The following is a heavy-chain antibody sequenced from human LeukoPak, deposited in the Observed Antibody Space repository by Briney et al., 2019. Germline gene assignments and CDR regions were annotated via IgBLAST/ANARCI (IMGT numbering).Heavy chain of an antibody. V-gene: IGHV3-30*19. CDR3: ARGGYSYGNDY. CDR1: GFTFSSYG. D-gene: IGHD5-18*01. CDR2: ISYDGSNK. J-gene: IGHJ4*02. Sequence: GGSLRLSCAASGFTFSSYGMHWVRQAPGKGLEWVAVISYDGSNKYYADSVKGRFTISRDNSKNTLYLQMNSLRAEDTAVYYCARGGYSYGNDYWGQGTLVTVSS.